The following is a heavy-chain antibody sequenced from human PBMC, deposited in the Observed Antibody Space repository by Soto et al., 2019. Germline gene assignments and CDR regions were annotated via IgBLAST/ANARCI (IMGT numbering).Heavy chain of an antibody. J-gene: IGHJ6*02. V-gene: IGHV4-39*01. D-gene: IGHD4-4*01. CDR2: IYYSGST. CDR3: ASVDDYSNYELGYYGMDV. CDR1: GGSISSSSYY. Sequence: PSETLSLTCTVSGGSISSSSYYWGWIRQPPGKGLEWIGSIYYSGSTYYNPSLKSRVTISVDTSKNQFSLKLSSVTAADTAVYYCASVDDYSNYELGYYGMDVWGQGTTVTVSS.